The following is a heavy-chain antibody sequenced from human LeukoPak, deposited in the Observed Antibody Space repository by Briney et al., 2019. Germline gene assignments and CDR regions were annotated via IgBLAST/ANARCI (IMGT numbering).Heavy chain of an antibody. CDR3: ARARLHDILTGYYQDY. CDR1: GYTFTSYG. J-gene: IGHJ4*02. D-gene: IGHD3-9*01. Sequence: GASVKVSCKASGYTFTSYGISWVRQAPGQGLEWMGWISAYNGNTNYAQKLQGRVTMTTDTSTSTAYMELRSLRSDDTAVYYCARARLHDILTGYYQDYWGQGTLVTVSS. V-gene: IGHV1-18*01. CDR2: ISAYNGNT.